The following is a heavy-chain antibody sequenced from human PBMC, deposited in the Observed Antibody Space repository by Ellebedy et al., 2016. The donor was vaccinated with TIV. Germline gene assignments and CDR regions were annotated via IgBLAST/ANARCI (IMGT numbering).Heavy chain of an antibody. J-gene: IGHJ4*02. CDR2: IKQDGSEK. D-gene: IGHD2-15*01. CDR1: GFTFTTYW. CDR3: AQDRYCSDDSCYWVDY. V-gene: IGHV3-7*03. Sequence: LSLTCAASGFTFTTYWMSWVRQAPGKGLEWVANIKQDGSEKYYVDSVKGRFTISRDNAKNSLYLQMNSLRAEDTAVYYCAQDRYCSDDSCYWVDYWGQGTLVIVSS.